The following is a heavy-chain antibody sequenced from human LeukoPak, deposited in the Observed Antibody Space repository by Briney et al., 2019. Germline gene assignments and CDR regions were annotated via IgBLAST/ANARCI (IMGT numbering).Heavy chain of an antibody. D-gene: IGHD6-13*01. CDR3: ARGYFSSSGRGMDV. V-gene: IGHV3-48*04. Sequence: GGSLRLSCAASGFTFSTYGMTWVRQAPGKGLEWISYISSSSDSIKYADSVKGRFTISRDNAKNSLFLQMDSLRAEDTAVYYCARGYFSSSGRGMDVWGQGTTVTVSS. CDR2: ISSSSDSI. J-gene: IGHJ6*02. CDR1: GFTFSTYG.